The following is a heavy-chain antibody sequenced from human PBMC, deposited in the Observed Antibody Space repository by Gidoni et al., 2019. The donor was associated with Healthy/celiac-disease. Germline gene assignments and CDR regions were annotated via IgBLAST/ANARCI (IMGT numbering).Heavy chain of an antibody. J-gene: IGHJ5*02. D-gene: IGHD3-3*01. Sequence: HLQPQESGSGLAKPSQTLSLTCAVSAGSISSGGYSWSWIRQPPGKGLEWIGYIYLTGSTYSDPSHKSRVTISVDRSKNQVSLKMSSVTAADTGVYYCARVGQPRITILGVEKYNWFDPWGQGTLVTVSS. V-gene: IGHV4-30-2*01. CDR1: AGSISSGGYS. CDR3: ARVGQPRITILGVEKYNWFDP. CDR2: IYLTGST.